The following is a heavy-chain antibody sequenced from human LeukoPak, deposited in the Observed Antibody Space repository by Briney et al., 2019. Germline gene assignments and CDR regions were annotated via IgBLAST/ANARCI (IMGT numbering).Heavy chain of an antibody. CDR3: ATDWKVGTCDPRFNY. D-gene: IGHD4-23*01. Sequence: GLSLRLSCSVCGLTLSDYWTMGVPHPPRRGLEGGGDIRQEEREKNYVDSVKGGYTISRHNAKPSLYRQMNSLRAEDTAIYYCATDWKVGTCDPRFNYWGQGTLVTVSS. CDR2: IRQEEREK. J-gene: IGHJ4*02. V-gene: IGHV3-7*01. CDR1: GLTLSDYW.